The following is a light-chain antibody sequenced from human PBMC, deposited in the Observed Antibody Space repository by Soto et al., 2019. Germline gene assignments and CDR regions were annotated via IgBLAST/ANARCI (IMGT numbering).Light chain of an antibody. CDR1: QSISSW. CDR2: KAS. CDR3: QQYNSYSLFT. V-gene: IGKV1-5*03. J-gene: IGKJ3*01. Sequence: DIQMTQSPSTLSACVGDRVTITCRASQSISSWLAWYQQKPGKAPKLLIYKASSLESGVPSRFSGSGSGTEFTLTISSLQPDDFATYYCQQYNSYSLFTFGPGTKVDIK.